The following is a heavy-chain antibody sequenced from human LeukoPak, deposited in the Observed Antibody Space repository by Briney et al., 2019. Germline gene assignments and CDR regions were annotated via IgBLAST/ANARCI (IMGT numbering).Heavy chain of an antibody. D-gene: IGHD3-10*01. V-gene: IGHV3-21*01. Sequence: GGSLRLSCAASGFTFSSYSMNWVRQAPGKGLEWVSSISSSSSYIYYADSVKGRFTISRDNAKNSLYLQMNSLRAEDTAVYYCAKPGEVWFGEFYHFDYWGQGTLVTVSS. J-gene: IGHJ4*02. CDR2: ISSSSSYI. CDR3: AKPGEVWFGEFYHFDY. CDR1: GFTFSSYS.